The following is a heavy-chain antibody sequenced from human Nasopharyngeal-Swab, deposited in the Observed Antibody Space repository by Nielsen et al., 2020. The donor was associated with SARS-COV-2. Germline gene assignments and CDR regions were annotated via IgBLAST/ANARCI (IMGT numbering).Heavy chain of an antibody. Sequence: SETLSLTCTVSGGYISFSYWSWIRQPPGKGLEWIGYVYNSGSTKYNPSLKSRVTVSGDTSKNQFSLKLSSVTAADTAVYYCVRVRALRLAYFDQWGQGTLVTVSS. V-gene: IGHV4-59*08. D-gene: IGHD4-11*01. J-gene: IGHJ4*02. CDR2: VYNSGST. CDR3: VRVRALRLAYFDQ. CDR1: GGYISFSY.